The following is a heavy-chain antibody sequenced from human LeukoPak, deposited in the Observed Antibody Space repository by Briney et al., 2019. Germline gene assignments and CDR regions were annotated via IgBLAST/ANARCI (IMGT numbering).Heavy chain of an antibody. CDR3: AKDIVVVPAAIGYYYYYGMDV. V-gene: IGHV3-30*18. CDR1: GFTFSSYG. Sequence: GRSLRLSCAASGFTFSSYGIHWVRQAPGKGLEWVAVISYDGSNKYYADSVRGRFTISRDNSKNTLYLQINSLRTEDTAVYYCAKDIVVVPAAIGYYYYYGMDVWGQGTTVTVSS. CDR2: ISYDGSNK. D-gene: IGHD2-2*01. J-gene: IGHJ6*02.